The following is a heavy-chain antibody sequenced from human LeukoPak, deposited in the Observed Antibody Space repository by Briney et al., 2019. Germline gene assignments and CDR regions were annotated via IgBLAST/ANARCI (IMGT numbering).Heavy chain of an antibody. CDR1: GGSISSSSYY. J-gene: IGHJ4*02. Sequence: PSETLSLTCTVSGGSISSSSYYWGWIRQPPGKGLEWIGSIYYSGSTYYNPSLKSRVTISVDTSKNQFSLKLSSVTAADTAVYYCARQTRSLLRRLARNGEYFDYWGQGTLVTVSS. CDR3: ARQTRSLLRRLARNGEYFDY. D-gene: IGHD1-26*01. V-gene: IGHV4-39*01. CDR2: IYYSGST.